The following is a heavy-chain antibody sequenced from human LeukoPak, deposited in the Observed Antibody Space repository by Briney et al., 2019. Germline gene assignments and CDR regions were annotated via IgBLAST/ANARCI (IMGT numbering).Heavy chain of an antibody. Sequence: SETLSLTCTVSGGSISSSSYYWGWIRQPPGKGLEWIGSIYYSGSTYYNPSLKSRVTISVDTSKNQFSLKLSSVAAADTAVYYCARHPYRPYYDFWSDSKRFDYYYYMDVWGKGTTVTVSS. V-gene: IGHV4-39*01. CDR2: IYYSGST. J-gene: IGHJ6*03. CDR1: GGSISSSSYY. D-gene: IGHD3-3*01. CDR3: ARHPYRPYYDFWSDSKRFDYYYYMDV.